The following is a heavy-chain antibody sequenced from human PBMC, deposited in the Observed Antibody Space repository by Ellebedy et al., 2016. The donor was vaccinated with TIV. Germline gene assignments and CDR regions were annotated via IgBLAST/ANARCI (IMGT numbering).Heavy chain of an antibody. CDR1: GGTFSNTFSNTG. CDR3: ARERDYGRELFDC. Sequence: AASVKVSCKGAGGTFSNTFSNTGISWVRQAPGQGLEWMGNIIPLFGTPNYAQKFRGRVTITADKSTSTVFMELSSLRSEDTAVYYCARERDYGRELFDCWGQGTLVTVSS. D-gene: IGHD4-17*01. V-gene: IGHV1-69*06. J-gene: IGHJ4*02. CDR2: IIPLFGTP.